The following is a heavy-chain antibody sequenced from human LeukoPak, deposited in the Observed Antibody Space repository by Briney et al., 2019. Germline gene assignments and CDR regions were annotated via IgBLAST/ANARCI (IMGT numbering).Heavy chain of an antibody. D-gene: IGHD6-13*01. V-gene: IGHV4-34*01. CDR3: ARLRAVTRSSSWLQVRRRFDY. Sequence: SETLSLTCAVYGGSFSAYYWSWIRQPPGKGLEWIGEINHSGSTNYNPSLKSRVTISVDTSKNQFSLKLSSVTAADTAVYYCARLRAVTRSSSWLQVRRRFDYWGQGTLVTVSS. J-gene: IGHJ4*02. CDR2: INHSGST. CDR1: GGSFSAYY.